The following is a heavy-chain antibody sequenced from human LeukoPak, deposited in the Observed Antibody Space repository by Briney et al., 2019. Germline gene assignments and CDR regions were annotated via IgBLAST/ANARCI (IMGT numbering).Heavy chain of an antibody. D-gene: IGHD3-10*01. V-gene: IGHV1-69*04. CDR1: GGTFSNFA. CDR3: AREMGDREFYFDY. Sequence: SVKVSCKASGGTFSNFAFSWVRQAPGQGLQWVGRIIPIADVTSYAQNFKGRVTITADESTTTAYMELSSLRSEDTAVYYCAREMGDREFYFDYWGQGTLVTVSS. CDR2: IIPIADVT. J-gene: IGHJ4*02.